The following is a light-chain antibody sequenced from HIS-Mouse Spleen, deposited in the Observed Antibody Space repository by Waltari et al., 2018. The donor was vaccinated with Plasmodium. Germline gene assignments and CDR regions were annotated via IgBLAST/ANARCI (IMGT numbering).Light chain of an antibody. V-gene: IGKV1-8*01. CDR2: AAS. CDR3: QQYYSYLLT. CDR1: QGISSY. J-gene: IGKJ4*01. Sequence: AIRMTQSPSSFSASTGDRVTITCRASQGISSYLAWYQQKPGKATKLRIYAASTLQSGVPSRVSGSGSGTDFTLTISCLQSEDFATYYCQQYYSYLLTFGGGTKVEIK.